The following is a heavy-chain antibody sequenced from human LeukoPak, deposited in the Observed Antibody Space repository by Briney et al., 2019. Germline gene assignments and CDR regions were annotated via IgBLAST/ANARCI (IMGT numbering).Heavy chain of an antibody. J-gene: IGHJ4*02. CDR1: GYSISSGYY. D-gene: IGHD2-2*01. V-gene: IGHV4-38-2*02. CDR3: ARDPQLYFDY. CDR2: IYHSGST. Sequence: PSETLSLTCTVSGYSISSGYYWGWIRQPPGKGLEWIGSIYHSGSTYYNPSLKSRVTISVDTSKNQFSLKLSSVTAADTAVYYCARDPQLYFDYWGQGTLVTVSS.